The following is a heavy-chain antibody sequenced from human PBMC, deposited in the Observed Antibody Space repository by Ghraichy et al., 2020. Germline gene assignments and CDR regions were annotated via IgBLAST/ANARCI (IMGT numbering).Heavy chain of an antibody. D-gene: IGHD1-26*01. V-gene: IGHV3-23*01. Sequence: GSLRLSCAASGFTFSSFAMTWVRQAPGKGLEWVSATGDSGDNKYYADSVKGRFTISRDNSKNTLFLQMNSLRAEDTVIYYCAKDRRNSIVGAAVDYWGQGTLVTVSS. CDR1: GFTFSSFA. CDR2: TGDSGDNK. J-gene: IGHJ4*02. CDR3: AKDRRNSIVGAAVDY.